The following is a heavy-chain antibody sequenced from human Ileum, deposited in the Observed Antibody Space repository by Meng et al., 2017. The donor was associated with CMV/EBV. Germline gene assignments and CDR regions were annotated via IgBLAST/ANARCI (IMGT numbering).Heavy chain of an antibody. V-gene: IGHV3-30*02. J-gene: IGHJ4*02. CDR2: VRYDGSNA. CDR1: GFTFSSYG. CDR3: AKDGPRTSPLDY. Sequence: GGSLRLSCVASGFTFSSYGMHWARQAPGKGLEWTAFVRYDGSNAYYANSVKGRFTISRDNSNNTLYLQMNNPRPDDTAVYYCAKDGPRTSPLDYWGQGTLVTVSS.